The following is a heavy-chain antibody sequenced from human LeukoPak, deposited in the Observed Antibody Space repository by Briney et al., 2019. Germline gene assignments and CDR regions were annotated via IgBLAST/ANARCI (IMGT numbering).Heavy chain of an antibody. CDR2: IYYSGST. CDR1: GGSISSSSYY. CDR3: ASPDYYDSSGYYGDAFDI. Sequence: PSETLSLTCTVSGGSISSSSYYWGWIRQPPGKGLEWIGSIYYSGSTYYNPSLKSRVTISVDTSKNQFSLKLSSVTAADTAVYYCASPDYYDSSGYYGDAFDIWGQGTMVTVSS. J-gene: IGHJ3*02. V-gene: IGHV4-39*01. D-gene: IGHD3-22*01.